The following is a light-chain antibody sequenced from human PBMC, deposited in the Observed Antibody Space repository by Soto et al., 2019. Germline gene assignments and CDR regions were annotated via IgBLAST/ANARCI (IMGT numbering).Light chain of an antibody. V-gene: IGLV2-14*01. CDR1: SSDVGGYNY. CDR3: TSYTSTSTLV. CDR2: EVS. J-gene: IGLJ1*01. Sequence: QSALTHPASVSGSPGQSITISCTGTSSDVGGYNYVSWYQQHPGKAPKLMIYEVSNRPSGVSNRFSGSKSGNTASLTISGLQAEEEADYYCTSYTSTSTLVFGTGPNVTLL.